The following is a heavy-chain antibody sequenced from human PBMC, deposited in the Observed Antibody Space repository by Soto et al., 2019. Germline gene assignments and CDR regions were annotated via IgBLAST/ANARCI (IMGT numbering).Heavy chain of an antibody. D-gene: IGHD3-16*01. J-gene: IGHJ4*02. Sequence: SETLSLTCTVSGDSISSGGFYWSWIRQHPGKGLEWIGYIYYSGNTYYNPSLRSRSAISVDTSNNQFSLRLSSVTAADTAVYYCARTYYDNLWGTYEDSWGQGTLVTVSS. CDR2: IYYSGNT. CDR3: ARTYYDNLWGTYEDS. CDR1: GDSISSGGFY. V-gene: IGHV4-31*03.